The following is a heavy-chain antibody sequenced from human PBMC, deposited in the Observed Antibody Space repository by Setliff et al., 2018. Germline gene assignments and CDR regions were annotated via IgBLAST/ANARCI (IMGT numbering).Heavy chain of an antibody. CDR2: IYPGDSHT. Sequence: PGESLKISCKGSGYSFSNFWIGWVRQMPGKGLEWMGIIYPGDSHTRYSPSFQGQVTMSADKSINTAYLQWSNLKASDTAIYYCARRLVAATYSVYFDYWGQGALVAVSS. V-gene: IGHV5-51*01. CDR3: ARRLVAATYSVYFDY. CDR1: GYSFSNFW. J-gene: IGHJ4*02. D-gene: IGHD1-26*01.